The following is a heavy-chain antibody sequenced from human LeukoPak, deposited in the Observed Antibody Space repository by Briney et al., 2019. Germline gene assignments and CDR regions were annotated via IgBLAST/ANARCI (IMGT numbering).Heavy chain of an antibody. Sequence: SETLSLTCTVSGGSISSSYYYWGWIRQPPGKGLEWIGNIRYGVSTYYNPSLKSRVTISVDTSKNHFSLSLSSVTAADTAVYFCAREEIWGSYRATDYWGQGTLVTVSS. CDR2: IRYGVST. CDR1: GGSISSSYYY. J-gene: IGHJ4*02. D-gene: IGHD3-16*02. CDR3: AREEIWGSYRATDY. V-gene: IGHV4-39*02.